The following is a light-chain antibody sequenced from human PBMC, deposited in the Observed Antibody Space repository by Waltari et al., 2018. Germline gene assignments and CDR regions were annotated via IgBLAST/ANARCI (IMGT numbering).Light chain of an antibody. CDR1: NRDVGNYNL. CDR3: CSYAGSGTYV. CDR2: EVI. Sequence: QSALTPPASVSGTPGQSITIPCTGTNRDVGNYNLVSWYQHHPGEAPKLMICEVIKRPSGVSNRFSGSKSGNTASLTISGLQAEDEADYYCCSYAGSGTYVFGTGTKVTVL. J-gene: IGLJ1*01. V-gene: IGLV2-23*02.